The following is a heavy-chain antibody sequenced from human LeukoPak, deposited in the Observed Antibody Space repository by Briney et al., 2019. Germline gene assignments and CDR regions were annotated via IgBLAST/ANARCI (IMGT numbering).Heavy chain of an antibody. J-gene: IGHJ3*01. CDR2: INTGSTTI. CDR1: GFTFSPYT. D-gene: IGHD6-6*01. Sequence: GGSLRLSCAASGFTFSPYTMHWFRQPPGKGLEWISYINTGSTTIYYADSVKGRFTVSRDNAKDSLYLHMNSLRAEDTAVYYCARDSSVCEFDVWGQGTMVTVSS. CDR3: ARDSSVCEFDV. V-gene: IGHV3-48*01.